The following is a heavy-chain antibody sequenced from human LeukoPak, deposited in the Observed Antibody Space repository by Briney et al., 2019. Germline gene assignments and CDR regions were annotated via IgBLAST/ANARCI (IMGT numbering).Heavy chain of an antibody. J-gene: IGHJ4*02. CDR1: GGTFSSYA. V-gene: IGHV1-69*04. CDR2: IIPILGIA. Sequence: GASVKVPCKASGGTFSSYAISWVRQAPGQGLEWMGRIIPILGIANYAQKFQGRVTITADKSTSTAYMELSSLRSEDTAVYYCARVYYGSGSYPVGYWGQGTLVTVSS. CDR3: ARVYYGSGSYPVGY. D-gene: IGHD3-10*01.